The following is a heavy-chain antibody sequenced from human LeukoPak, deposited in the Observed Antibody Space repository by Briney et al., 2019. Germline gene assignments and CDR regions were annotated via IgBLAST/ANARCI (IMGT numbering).Heavy chain of an antibody. V-gene: IGHV4-4*07. D-gene: IGHD6-19*01. Sequence: SETLSLTCTVSGGSLSDYYWTWVRQPPGKGLEWIGRIYTSGSTNYNPSLKSRVTMSGDTSKNQFSLKLSSVTAADTAVYYCAKQYSGGWSDAFDIWGQGTMVTVSS. CDR3: AKQYSGGWSDAFDI. J-gene: IGHJ3*02. CDR2: IYTSGST. CDR1: GGSLSDYY.